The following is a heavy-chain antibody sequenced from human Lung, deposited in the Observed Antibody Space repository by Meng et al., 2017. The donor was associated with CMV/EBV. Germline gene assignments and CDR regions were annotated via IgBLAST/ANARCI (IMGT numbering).Heavy chain of an antibody. V-gene: IGHV3-53*01. CDR3: ARVAYDFWSGFTYYFDY. J-gene: IGHJ4*02. CDR2: IYSGGST. CDR1: GFTVSSNY. D-gene: IGHD3-3*01. Sequence: ESXKISXAASGFTVSSNYMSWVRQAPGKGLEWVSVIYSGGSTYYADSVKGRFTISRDNSKNTLYLQMNSLRAEDTAVYYCARVAYDFWSGFTYYFDYWGQRXLVTVSS.